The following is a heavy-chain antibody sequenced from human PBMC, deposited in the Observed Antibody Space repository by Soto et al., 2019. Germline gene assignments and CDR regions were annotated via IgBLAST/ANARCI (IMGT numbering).Heavy chain of an antibody. J-gene: IGHJ3*02. D-gene: IGHD6-19*01. CDR2: IAHDGDA. Sequence: SATLSLTCAVSGGSIPNGDYHWAWIRQPPGKGLEWIATIAHDGDAHYSPSFRSRVIISVDTSKNQFSLKLTSVTATDTAVYYCARQEGRWLWGFDIWGQGTMVTVSS. V-gene: IGHV4-39*01. CDR3: ARQEGRWLWGFDI. CDR1: GGSIPNGDYH.